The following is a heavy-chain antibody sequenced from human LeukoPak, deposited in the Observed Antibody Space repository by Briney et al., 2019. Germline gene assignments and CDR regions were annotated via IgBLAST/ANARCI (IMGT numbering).Heavy chain of an antibody. CDR1: GDSVSSKNTA. V-gene: IGHV6-1*01. CDR3: ASGSYYLGLNF. CDR2: TYYRSKWYY. J-gene: IGHJ4*02. Sequence: SQTLSLTCAISGDSVSSKNTAWNWIRQSPLRGLEWLGSTYYRSKWYYDYAVSVKSRITISPDTSKNQFSLHLNSVTPEDTAVYYCASGSYYLGLNFWGQGTLVTVSS. D-gene: IGHD3-22*01.